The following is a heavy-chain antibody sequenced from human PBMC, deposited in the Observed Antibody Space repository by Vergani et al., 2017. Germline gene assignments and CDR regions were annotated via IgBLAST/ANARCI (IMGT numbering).Heavy chain of an antibody. V-gene: IGHV4-59*02. CDR3: ARDGGEYDKDALDV. D-gene: IGHD2-21*01. Sequence: QVKLQESGPGLVKPSETLSLTCTVSGASVNSYYWSWIRQPPGKGLEWMGYVSFRGDTLYDPSVKGRITISLNTSSNQFSLYLTSVTAADTAVYYCARDGGEYDKDALDVWGQGTKVTVTS. CDR1: GASVNSYY. CDR2: VSFRGDT. J-gene: IGHJ3*01.